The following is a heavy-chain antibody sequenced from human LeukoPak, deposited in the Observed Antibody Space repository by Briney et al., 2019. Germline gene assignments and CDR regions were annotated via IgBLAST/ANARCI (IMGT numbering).Heavy chain of an antibody. CDR2: ITSNGGST. V-gene: IGHV3-64*01. CDR3: AKVAGYSSGWVGFDP. Sequence: GGSLRLSCAASGFTFSRYAMHWVRQAPGKGLEYVSAITSNGGSTYYANSVKGRFIISRDNSKSTLYLQMNSLRAEDAAVYYCAKVAGYSSGWVGFDPWGQGTLVTVSS. D-gene: IGHD6-19*01. CDR1: GFTFSRYA. J-gene: IGHJ5*02.